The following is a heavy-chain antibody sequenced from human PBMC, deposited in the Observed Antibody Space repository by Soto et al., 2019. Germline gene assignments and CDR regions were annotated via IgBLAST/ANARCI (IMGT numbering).Heavy chain of an antibody. CDR1: GGSISSSSYY. CDR3: ARHAPYIVVVPAAPYYYYYMDV. J-gene: IGHJ6*03. V-gene: IGHV4-39*01. CDR2: IYYSGST. D-gene: IGHD2-2*01. Sequence: QLQLQESGPGLVKPSETLSLTCTVSGGSISSSSYYWGWIRQPPGKGLEWIGSIYYSGSTYYNPSLKSRVTISVDTSKNQFSLKLISVTAADTAVYYCARHAPYIVVVPAAPYYYYYMDVWGKGTTVTVSS.